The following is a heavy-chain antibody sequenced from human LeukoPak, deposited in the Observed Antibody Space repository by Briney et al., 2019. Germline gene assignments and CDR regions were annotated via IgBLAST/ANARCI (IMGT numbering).Heavy chain of an antibody. CDR2: IIPIFSTT. CDR1: GGTFSSYA. J-gene: IGHJ6*03. Sequence: ASVKVSCKASGGTFSSYAISWVRQASGQGLEWMGGIIPIFSTTNYAQKFQGRVSITTDGSTSTAYMELSSLRFEDTAVYYCARGEHSSNNYYYYYMDVWGKGTTVTVSS. D-gene: IGHD1/OR15-1a*01. V-gene: IGHV1-69*05. CDR3: ARGEHSSNNYYYYYMDV.